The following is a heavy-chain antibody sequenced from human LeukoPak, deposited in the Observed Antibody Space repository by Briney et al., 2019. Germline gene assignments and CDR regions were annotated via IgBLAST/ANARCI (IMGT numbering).Heavy chain of an antibody. D-gene: IGHD6-19*01. CDR1: GYTFTSYY. J-gene: IGHJ4*02. CDR2: ITPSGGST. CDR3: ARGSSGWYSVAY. V-gene: IGHV1-46*01. Sequence: ASVRVSCKASGYTFTSYYMHWVRQAPGQGLEWMGIITPSGGSTSYAQKFQGRVTMTRDTSTSTVYMELSSLRSEDTAVYYCARGSSGWYSVAYWGQGTLVTVSS.